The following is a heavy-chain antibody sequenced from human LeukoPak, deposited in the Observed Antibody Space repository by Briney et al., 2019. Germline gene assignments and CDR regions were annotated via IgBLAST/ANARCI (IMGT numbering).Heavy chain of an antibody. Sequence: GASVKVSCKASGYTFTGYYMHWVRQAPGQGLEWMGWINPNSGGTNYAQKFQGRVTMTRDTSISTAYMELSRLRSDDTAVYYCAVSVVIIRGLGFDPWGQGTLVTVSS. J-gene: IGHJ5*02. D-gene: IGHD3-3*01. CDR2: INPNSGGT. CDR1: GYTFTGYY. V-gene: IGHV1-2*02. CDR3: AVSVVIIRGLGFDP.